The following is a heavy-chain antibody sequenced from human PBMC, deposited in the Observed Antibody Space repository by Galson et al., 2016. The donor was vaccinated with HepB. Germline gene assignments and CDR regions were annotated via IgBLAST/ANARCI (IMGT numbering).Heavy chain of an antibody. CDR3: ARFIASPWNDYYYYSMDV. CDR1: GFTFSNSA. V-gene: IGHV3-30*03. Sequence: SPRLSCAASGFTFSNSAMHWVRQAPGKGLEWVAVISYDASNKYYADSVKGRFTISRDNSKNTLYLQMTSLRAEDTAVYYCARFIASPWNDYYYYSMDVWGKGTTVTVSS. D-gene: IGHD1-1*01. CDR2: ISYDASNK. J-gene: IGHJ6*04.